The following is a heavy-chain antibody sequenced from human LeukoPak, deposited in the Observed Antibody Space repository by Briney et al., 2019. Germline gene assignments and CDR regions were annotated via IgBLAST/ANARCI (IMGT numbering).Heavy chain of an antibody. D-gene: IGHD2-15*01. CDR1: GGSFSTYY. CDR2: IKHSEGT. CDR3: ARYSRGVGAASDY. Sequence: SETLSLTCAVYGGSFSTYYWSWLRPPPGKGREWIGEIKHSEGTNSNPSLTSRVTMSLDTSKNQFCLKLSSVTAADTAVYYCARYSRGVGAASDYWGQGTLVTVSS. J-gene: IGHJ4*02. V-gene: IGHV4-34*01.